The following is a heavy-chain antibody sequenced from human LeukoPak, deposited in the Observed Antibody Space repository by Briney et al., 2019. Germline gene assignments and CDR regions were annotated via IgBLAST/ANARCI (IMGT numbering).Heavy chain of an antibody. CDR3: ARVLMGGDLYNSGWTLDY. D-gene: IGHD6-19*01. CDR1: GYSFTNYA. Sequence: ASVKVSCKASGYSFTNYALNWVRQAPGQGLEWMGWINTYTGDPTYAQALTGRFVFSLDTSVSMAYLEISSLKVEDTAVYYCARVLMGGDLYNSGWTLDYWGQGTLVTVSS. CDR2: INTYTGDP. J-gene: IGHJ4*02. V-gene: IGHV7-4-1*04.